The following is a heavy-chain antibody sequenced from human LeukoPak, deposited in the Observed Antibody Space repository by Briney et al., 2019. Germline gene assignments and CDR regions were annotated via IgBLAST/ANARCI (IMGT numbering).Heavy chain of an antibody. J-gene: IGHJ4*02. Sequence: GGSLRLSCGASGFTFSNAWMSWVRQAPGKGLEWVGRIKSKTDGGTTDYAAPVKGRFTISRDDSKNTLYLQMNSLKTEDTAVYYCTTDLRYFDWLFSNYFDYWGQGTLVTVSS. D-gene: IGHD3-9*01. CDR1: GFTFSNAW. CDR3: TTDLRYFDWLFSNYFDY. V-gene: IGHV3-15*01. CDR2: IKSKTDGGTT.